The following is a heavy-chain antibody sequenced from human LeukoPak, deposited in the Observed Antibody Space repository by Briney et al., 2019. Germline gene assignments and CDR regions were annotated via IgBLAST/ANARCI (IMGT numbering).Heavy chain of an antibody. Sequence: GGSLRLSCVTSGFTFSHYGMHWVRQAPGAGLEWVAVIWSDASDKYYAISVKGRFTISRDNSKNSLYLQMNSLRAEDTAVYYCAKDAERGFDYSNSLDYWGQGIRVTVSS. CDR3: AKDAERGFDYSNSLDY. V-gene: IGHV3-33*06. J-gene: IGHJ4*02. D-gene: IGHD4-11*01. CDR1: GFTFSHYG. CDR2: IWSDASDK.